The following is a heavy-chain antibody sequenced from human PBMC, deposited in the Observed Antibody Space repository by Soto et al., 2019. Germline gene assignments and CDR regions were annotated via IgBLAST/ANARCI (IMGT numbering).Heavy chain of an antibody. CDR3: AKETGNWNDGTSYYFDY. Sequence: EVHLEESGGGLVQPGRSLRLSCAASGFTFDDYAMHWVRQAPGKGLEWVSVISWNSGNVGYADSVKGRFTISRDNAKNSLYLQMNSLRPEETALYYCAKETGNWNDGTSYYFDYWGQGTLVTVSS. V-gene: IGHV3-9*01. CDR1: GFTFDDYA. CDR2: ISWNSGNV. D-gene: IGHD1-1*01. J-gene: IGHJ4*02.